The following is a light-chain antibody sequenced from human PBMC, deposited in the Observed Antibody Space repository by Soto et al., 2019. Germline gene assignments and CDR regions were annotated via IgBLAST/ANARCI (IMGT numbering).Light chain of an antibody. J-gene: IGKJ5*01. V-gene: IGKV3-11*01. CDR2: AAS. Sequence: EVVVTQSRATLSLSPGERATLCCRASQSVSSYLAWYQQKPGQAPRLLIYAASNRATGIPARFSGSGSGTDFTLTISSLEPEDFAIYYCQQRSNWPPITFGQGTDWRL. CDR1: QSVSSY. CDR3: QQRSNWPPIT.